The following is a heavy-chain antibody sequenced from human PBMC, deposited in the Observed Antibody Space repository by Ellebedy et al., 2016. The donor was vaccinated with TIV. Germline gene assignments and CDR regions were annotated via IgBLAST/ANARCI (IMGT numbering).Heavy chain of an antibody. J-gene: IGHJ5*02. CDR1: GYTLTELS. Sequence: ASVKVSXKVSGYTLTELSMHWVRQAPGQGLEWMGWINPNSGGTNYAQKFQGWVTMTRDTSISTAYMELSRLRSDDTAVYYCARAPTHGSGSQTPREGWFDPWGQGTLVTVSS. CDR3: ARAPTHGSGSQTPREGWFDP. D-gene: IGHD3-10*01. CDR2: INPNSGGT. V-gene: IGHV1-2*04.